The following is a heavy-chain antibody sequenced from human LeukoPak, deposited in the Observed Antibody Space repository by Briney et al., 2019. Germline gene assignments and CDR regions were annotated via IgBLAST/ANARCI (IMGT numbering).Heavy chain of an antibody. V-gene: IGHV3-74*01. CDR1: GSTFSSYR. Sequence: PGGSLRLSCAASGSTFSSYRMHWVRQAPGKGLVWVSRINDDGGDTTYADSVKGRFTISRDNAKNTLYLQMNSVRAEDTAVYYCTTDSGYTSPLWGQGTLVTVSS. CDR2: INDDGGDT. CDR3: TTDSGYTSPL. D-gene: IGHD5-18*01. J-gene: IGHJ4*02.